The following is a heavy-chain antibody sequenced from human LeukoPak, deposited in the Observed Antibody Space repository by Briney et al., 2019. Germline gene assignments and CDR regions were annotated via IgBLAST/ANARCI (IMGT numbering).Heavy chain of an antibody. J-gene: IGHJ5*02. V-gene: IGHV5-51*01. CDR2: IYPGDSDT. CDR3: ARLYGSDNWXDP. D-gene: IGHD3-10*01. Sequence: GYSFXSYWIGWVRQMPGKGLEWMGIIYPGDSDTRYSPSFQGQVTISADKSISPAYLQWSSLKASATAMYYCARLYGSDNWXDPWGQGTLVTVSS. CDR1: GYSFXSYW.